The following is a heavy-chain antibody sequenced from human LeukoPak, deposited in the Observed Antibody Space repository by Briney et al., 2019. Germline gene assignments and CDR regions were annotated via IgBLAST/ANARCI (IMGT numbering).Heavy chain of an antibody. V-gene: IGHV3-21*01. CDR1: GFTFSSYS. J-gene: IGHJ4*02. CDR3: ARDHKFYSSGYYGY. Sequence: PGRYLRLSCAASGFTFSSYSMNWVRQAPGKGLEWVSSISSSSSYIYYADSVKGRFTISRDNAKNSLYLQMNSLRAEDTAVYYCARDHKFYSSGYYGYWGQGTLVTVSS. CDR2: ISSSSSYI. D-gene: IGHD3-22*01.